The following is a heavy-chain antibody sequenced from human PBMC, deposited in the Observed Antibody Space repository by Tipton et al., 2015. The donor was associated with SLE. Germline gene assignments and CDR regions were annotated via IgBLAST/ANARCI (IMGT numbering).Heavy chain of an antibody. CDR2: IYYTGGT. V-gene: IGHV4-39*07. CDR1: GGSITSRDYF. Sequence: TLSLTCTVSGGSITSRDYFWGWIRQPPGKGLEWIGTIYYTGGTYYNPSLKSRVTVSVDTSKNQFSLELSSVTAADTAVYYCAREGGSYTAFDYWGQGTLVTVSS. J-gene: IGHJ4*02. CDR3: AREGGSYTAFDY. D-gene: IGHD1-26*01.